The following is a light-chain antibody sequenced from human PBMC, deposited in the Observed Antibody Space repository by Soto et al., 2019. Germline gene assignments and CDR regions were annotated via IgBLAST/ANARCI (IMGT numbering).Light chain of an antibody. CDR2: AAS. J-gene: IGKJ5*01. Sequence: ESVLTQSPGALSLSPGDRATLSCWASESIGDYLAWYQQRPGQAPRLLIYAASRRASGTPHRFSGSGSERAFTLAISGLEPADFGVYYCQQYVTSPSITFGQGTLLEI. CDR3: QQYVTSPSIT. V-gene: IGKV3-20*01. CDR1: ESIGDY.